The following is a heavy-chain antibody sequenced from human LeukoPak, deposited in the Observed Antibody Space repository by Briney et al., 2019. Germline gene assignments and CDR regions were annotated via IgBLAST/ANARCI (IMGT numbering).Heavy chain of an antibody. Sequence: GESLKISCQGSGYSFPTYWIAWVRQMSGKGLEWMGIIYPGDSNVKYSPSFQGQVTISADKSISTAYLEWRSLKASDTAMYYCVSGIAVQTRGQGTLVTVSS. V-gene: IGHV5-51*01. CDR2: IYPGDSNV. J-gene: IGHJ4*02. D-gene: IGHD6-19*01. CDR3: VSGIAVQT. CDR1: GYSFPTYW.